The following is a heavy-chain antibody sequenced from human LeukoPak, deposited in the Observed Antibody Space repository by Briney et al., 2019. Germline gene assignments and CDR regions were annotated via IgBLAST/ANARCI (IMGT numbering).Heavy chain of an antibody. CDR2: IYTSGST. J-gene: IGHJ4*02. D-gene: IGHD2-15*01. CDR1: GGSISSGSYY. Sequence: SETLSLTCTVSGGSISSGSYYWSWIRQPAGKGLEWIGRIYTSGSTNYNPSLKSRVNMSVDTSKNQFSLKLSTVTAADTAVYYCARGYCSGGSCYPIDYWGQGTLVTVSS. V-gene: IGHV4-61*02. CDR3: ARGYCSGGSCYPIDY.